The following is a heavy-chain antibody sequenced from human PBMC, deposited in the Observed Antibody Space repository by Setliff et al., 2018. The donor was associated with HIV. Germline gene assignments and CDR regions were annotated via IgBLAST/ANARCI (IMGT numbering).Heavy chain of an antibody. CDR3: ARDEPTGGIDY. Sequence: LRLSCAASGFTFSSHWMSWIRQAPGKGLEWVASIKQDGSEKYFVDSVKGRFTISRDNAKDSLYLQMNSPRAEDTAVYYCARDEPTGGIDYWGQGTLVTVSS. J-gene: IGHJ4*02. V-gene: IGHV3-7*01. D-gene: IGHD3-16*01. CDR2: IKQDGSEK. CDR1: GFTFSSHW.